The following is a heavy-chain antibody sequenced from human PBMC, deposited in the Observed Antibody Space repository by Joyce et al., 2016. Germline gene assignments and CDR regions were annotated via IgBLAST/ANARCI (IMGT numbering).Heavy chain of an antibody. V-gene: IGHV1-18*01. CDR3: ARDVNWYNYLDL. CDR1: HYPFTSYG. CDR2: ISTHNGDT. D-gene: IGHD1/OR15-1a*01. Sequence: QAQLVQSGDEVRKPGASVKVSCKASHYPFTSYGISWVRQAPGQGLEWMGGISTHNGDTKYSQKFQDRVTMTTETSTETAYMELRSLTSDDTAVYFCARDVNWYNYLDLWGRGALVIVST. J-gene: IGHJ2*01.